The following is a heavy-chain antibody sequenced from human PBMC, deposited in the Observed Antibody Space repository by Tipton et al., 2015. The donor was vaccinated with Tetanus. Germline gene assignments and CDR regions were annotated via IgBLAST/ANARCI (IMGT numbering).Heavy chain of an antibody. CDR1: GFAFSNYK. Sequence: SLRLSCVVSGFAFSNYKMNWVRQAPGKGLEWVSSISSTSTYIDYADSFKGRFTVSRDNGKNSLYLRINNLRADDTAVYYCARHLTYTYTSRYFDYWGLGTLVTVSS. V-gene: IGHV3-21*01. CDR2: ISSTSTYI. D-gene: IGHD5-18*01. CDR3: ARHLTYTYTSRYFDY. J-gene: IGHJ4*02.